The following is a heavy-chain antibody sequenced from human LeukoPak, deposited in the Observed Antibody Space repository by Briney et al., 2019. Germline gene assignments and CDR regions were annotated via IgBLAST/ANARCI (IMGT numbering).Heavy chain of an antibody. V-gene: IGHV1-18*01. J-gene: IGHJ4*02. CDR1: GYSFTSYG. CDR3: ARESSLLRFGESPLRY. D-gene: IGHD3-10*01. CDR2: ISAYNGKT. Sequence: ASVKVSCKASGYSFTSYGISWVRQAPGQGLEWMGWISAYNGKTNYAQKLQGRVTMTTDTSTSTAYMELRSLRSDDTAVYYCARESSLLRFGESPLRYWGQGTLVTVSS.